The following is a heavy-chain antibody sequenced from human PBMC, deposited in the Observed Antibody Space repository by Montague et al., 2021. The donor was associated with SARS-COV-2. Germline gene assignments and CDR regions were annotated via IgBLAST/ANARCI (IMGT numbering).Heavy chain of an antibody. D-gene: IGHD6-19*01. J-gene: IGHJ5*02. CDR1: GYTFTSYG. V-gene: IGHV1-18*01. CDR3: ATAVAGFSWFDP. Sequence: SVKVSFKASGYTFTSYGISWVRQAPGQGLEWMGWISAYNGNTNYAQKLQGRVTMTTDTSTSTAYMELRSLRSDDTAVYYCATAVAGFSWFDPWGQGTLVTVSS. CDR2: ISAYNGNT.